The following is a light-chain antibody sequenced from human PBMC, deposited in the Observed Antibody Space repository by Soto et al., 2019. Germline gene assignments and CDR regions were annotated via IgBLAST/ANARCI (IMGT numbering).Light chain of an antibody. V-gene: IGLV2-14*01. Sequence: QSLLTKPASVSKSPGHAITISCTRSSSDVGGYKYVSWYQQHPGEAPKLLIYDVTNRPSGVSNRFSGSKSGYTASLTISGLQSEDEADYYCSSYTSFKTLVFGTGTKVTVL. CDR1: SSDVGGYKY. CDR3: SSYTSFKTLV. CDR2: DVT. J-gene: IGLJ1*01.